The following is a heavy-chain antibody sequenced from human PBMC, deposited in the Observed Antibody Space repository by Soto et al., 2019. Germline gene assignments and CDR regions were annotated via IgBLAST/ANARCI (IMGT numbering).Heavy chain of an antibody. D-gene: IGHD6-19*01. V-gene: IGHV3-30*02. CDR3: ATDGPRIAVAGTYPDH. J-gene: IGHJ4*02. CDR2: IWYDGTNK. Sequence: GGSLRLSXAASGFTFSTYGMHWVRQAPGKGLEWLAIIWYDGTNKFYADSVKGRFTVSRDNYKNTLYLQMNGLRAEDTAVYYWATDGPRIAVAGTYPDHWGQGTLVTVSS. CDR1: GFTFSTYG.